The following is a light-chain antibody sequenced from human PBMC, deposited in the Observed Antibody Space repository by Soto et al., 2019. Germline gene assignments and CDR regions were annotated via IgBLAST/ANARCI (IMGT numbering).Light chain of an antibody. CDR1: QGIGIY. CDR2: KIS. Sequence: IQLTQSPSSLSASIGDRVNITCRASQGIGIYLAWFQHKPGKAPKSLIYKISNLQSGVPSKFSGSGSGTDFTLTIASLQPEDFATYYCQQYNTYPLTFGGGTKVEIK. J-gene: IGKJ4*01. V-gene: IGKV1-16*02. CDR3: QQYNTYPLT.